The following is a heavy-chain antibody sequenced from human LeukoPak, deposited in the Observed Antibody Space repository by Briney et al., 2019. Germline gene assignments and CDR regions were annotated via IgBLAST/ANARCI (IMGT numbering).Heavy chain of an antibody. Sequence: PGGSLRLSCEASGFTFSRYWMTWVRQAPGKGLEWVAVISYDERNKYYGDSVKGRFTVSRDNSKNTLYLQMNSLRSEDSAVYYCARNLGLGYCTSTSCSVDFWGQGTLVSVSS. V-gene: IGHV3-30*03. J-gene: IGHJ4*02. CDR2: ISYDERNK. D-gene: IGHD2-2*03. CDR1: GFTFSRYW. CDR3: ARNLGLGYCTSTSCSVDF.